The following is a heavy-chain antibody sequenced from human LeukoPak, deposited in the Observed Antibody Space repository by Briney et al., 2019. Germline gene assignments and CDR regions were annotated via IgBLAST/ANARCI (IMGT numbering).Heavy chain of an antibody. V-gene: IGHV4-61*01. CDR1: GGSVTSGSYY. D-gene: IGHD2-21*01. Sequence: SETLSLTCTVSGGSVTSGSYYWSWLRQPPGKGLEWIGYIYHSGSTNYNPSLKGRVTISMDTSKNQLSLKKTSVTAADTAFYFCARGVVGSSWFDPWGQGTLVTVSS. CDR3: ARGVVGSSWFDP. J-gene: IGHJ5*02. CDR2: IYHSGST.